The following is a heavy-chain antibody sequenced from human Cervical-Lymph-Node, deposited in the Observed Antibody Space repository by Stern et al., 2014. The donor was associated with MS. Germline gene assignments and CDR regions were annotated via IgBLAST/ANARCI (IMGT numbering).Heavy chain of an antibody. CDR2: ISSSGDST. V-gene: IGHV3-23*04. D-gene: IGHD5-18*01. J-gene: IGHJ4*02. CDR3: AKDRIRRDTDH. CDR1: GFTFSNYA. Sequence: EVQLVESGGGLVQPGGSLRLSCAASGFTFSNYAMNWVRQAPGKGLEWVSAISSSGDSTYYADSVKGRFTISRDNSKKTLYLQINSLGAEDTAVYYCAKDRIRRDTDHWGQGTLVTVSS.